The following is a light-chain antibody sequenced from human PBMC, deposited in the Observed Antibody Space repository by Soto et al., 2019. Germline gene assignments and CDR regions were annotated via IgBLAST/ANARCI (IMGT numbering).Light chain of an antibody. Sequence: QSVLTQPASLSGSPGQSITISCTGTSSDIGAYDYVSWFQQHPGKAPKLMIYDVSKRPSGVPDRFSGSKSGNTASLTISGLQAEDEADYYCCSYAGSYTVVFGGGTKVTVL. CDR1: SSDIGAYDY. J-gene: IGLJ2*01. CDR3: CSYAGSYTVV. V-gene: IGLV2-11*01. CDR2: DVS.